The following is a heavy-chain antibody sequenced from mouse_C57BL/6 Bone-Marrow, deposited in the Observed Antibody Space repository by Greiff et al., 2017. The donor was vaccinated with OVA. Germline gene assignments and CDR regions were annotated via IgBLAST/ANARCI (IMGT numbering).Heavy chain of an antibody. D-gene: IGHD2-5*01. Sequence: QVHVKQPGTELVKPGASVKLSCKASGYTFTSYWMHWVKQRPGQGLEWIGNINPSNGGTNYNEKFKSKATLTVDKSSSTAYMQLSSLTSEDSAVYYCARDGAYSNYESFDYWGQGTLVTVSA. V-gene: IGHV1-53*01. J-gene: IGHJ3*01. CDR2: INPSNGGT. CDR1: GYTFTSYW. CDR3: ARDGAYSNYESFDY.